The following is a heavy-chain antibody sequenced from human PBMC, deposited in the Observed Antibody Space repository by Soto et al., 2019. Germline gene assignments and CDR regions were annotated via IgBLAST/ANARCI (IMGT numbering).Heavy chain of an antibody. D-gene: IGHD4-17*01. Sequence: QLQLQESGSGLVKPSQTLSLTCAVSGGSISSGGYSWSWIRQPPGKGLEWIGYIYHSVSTYYNPYLKSRVAISVDRSKNKCSLKLSSVTAADTAVYYCASGLVTTLHYWGQGTLVTVSS. V-gene: IGHV4-30-2*01. CDR2: IYHSVST. J-gene: IGHJ4*02. CDR1: GGSISSGGYS. CDR3: ASGLVTTLHY.